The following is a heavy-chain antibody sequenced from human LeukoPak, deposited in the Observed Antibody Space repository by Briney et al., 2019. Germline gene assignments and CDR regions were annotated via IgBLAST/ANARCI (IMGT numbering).Heavy chain of an antibody. Sequence: PGGSLRLSCAASQFSISYDWMDWVPQAPGKGLEWVASIKEDGRDIHYLDSVKGRFSISGDNAKNSLYLEMNTLRAEDTAVYYCVRGSGWFFGIWGQGSLVTVSS. V-gene: IGHV3-7*01. D-gene: IGHD6-19*01. CDR3: VRGSGWFFGI. J-gene: IGHJ4*02. CDR1: QFSISYDW. CDR2: IKEDGRDI.